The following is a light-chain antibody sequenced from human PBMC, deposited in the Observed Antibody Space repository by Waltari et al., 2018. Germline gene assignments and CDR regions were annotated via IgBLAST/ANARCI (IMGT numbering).Light chain of an antibody. CDR3: YSAADNSLV. CDR2: KDS. V-gene: IGLV3-27*01. Sequence: WFQQKPGQAPLGVIYKDSERPSGIPERFSGSSSGTTVTLTVSGAQVDDEADYYCYSAADNSLVFGGGTKLTVI. J-gene: IGLJ2*01.